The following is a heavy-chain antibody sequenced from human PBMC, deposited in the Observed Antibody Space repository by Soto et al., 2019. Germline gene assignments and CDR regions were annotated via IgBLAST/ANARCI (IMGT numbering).Heavy chain of an antibody. CDR3: ARDDVEATWHDH. J-gene: IGHJ4*02. CDR1: GFTFGSYG. D-gene: IGHD1-26*01. CDR2: IWYDGSNK. Sequence: QVQLVESGGGVVQPGRSLRLSCAASGFTFGSYGMNWVRQAPGKGLEWVAVIWYDGSNKYYADSVKGRFTISRDNSKDTLYLQMNSLRAEDTAVYYCARDDVEATWHDHWGQGTLVTVSS. V-gene: IGHV3-33*01.